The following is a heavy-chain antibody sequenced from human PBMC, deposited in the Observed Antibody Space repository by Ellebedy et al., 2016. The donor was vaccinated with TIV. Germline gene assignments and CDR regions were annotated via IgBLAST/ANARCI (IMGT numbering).Heavy chain of an antibody. V-gene: IGHV1-46*01. J-gene: IGHJ4*02. D-gene: IGHD3-10*01. CDR1: GYSFTAYF. Sequence: ASVKVSCKTSGYSFTAYFLHWMRQAPGQGPEWMGVMDPSVGTTTYAQKFQERVTMTRDMSTSTVHMELSSLRSEDTAVYYCATYGSGTFASFDYWGQGTLVTVSS. CDR3: ATYGSGTFASFDY. CDR2: MDPSVGTT.